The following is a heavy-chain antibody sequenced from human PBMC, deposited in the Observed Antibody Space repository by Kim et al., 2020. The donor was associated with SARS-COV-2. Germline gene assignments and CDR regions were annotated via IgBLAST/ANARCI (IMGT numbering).Heavy chain of an antibody. Sequence: GGSLSLSCAASGFTFSSYGMHWVRQAPGKGLEWVAVISYDGSNKYYADSVKGRFTISRDNSKNKNTLYLQMNSLRAEDTAVFYCARGGLHYDSSGDYYYYSVMDVWGQGTTVTVSS. CDR1: GFTFSSYG. V-gene: IGHV3-30*03. CDR3: ARGGLHYDSSGDYYYYSVMDV. D-gene: IGHD3-22*01. J-gene: IGHJ6*02. CDR2: ISYDGSNK.